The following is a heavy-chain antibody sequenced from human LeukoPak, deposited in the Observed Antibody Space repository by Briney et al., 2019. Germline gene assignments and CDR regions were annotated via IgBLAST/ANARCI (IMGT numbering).Heavy chain of an antibody. CDR1: GYTFTSYD. Sequence: GASVKVSCKASGYTFTSYDINWVRQATGQGLEWMGWMNPNSGNTGYAQKFQGRVTMTRNTSISTVYMELSSLRSEDTAVYYCARADDSSGSLDYWGQGTLVTVSS. J-gene: IGHJ4*02. CDR2: MNPNSGNT. CDR3: ARADDSSGSLDY. V-gene: IGHV1-8*01. D-gene: IGHD3-22*01.